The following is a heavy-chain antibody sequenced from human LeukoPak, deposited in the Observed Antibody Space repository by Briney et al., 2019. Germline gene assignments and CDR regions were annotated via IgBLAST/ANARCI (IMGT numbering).Heavy chain of an antibody. J-gene: IGHJ4*02. V-gene: IGHV3-30*04. Sequence: GGSLRLSCAASGFTFSSYAMHWVRQAPGKGLEWVAVISYDGSNKYYADSVKGRFTISRDNSKNTLYLQMNSLRAEDTAVYYCARDRGKYQLLWGVLDFDYWGQGTLVTVSS. CDR3: ARDRGKYQLLWGVLDFDY. CDR1: GFTFSSYA. CDR2: ISYDGSNK. D-gene: IGHD2-2*01.